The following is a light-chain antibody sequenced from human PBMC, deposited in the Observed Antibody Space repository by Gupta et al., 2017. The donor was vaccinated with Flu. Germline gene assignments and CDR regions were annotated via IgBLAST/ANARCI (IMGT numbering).Light chain of an antibody. CDR2: DAS. J-gene: IGKJ2*01. Sequence: EIVLTQSPATLSLSPGERATLSCRASQSVSSYLAWYQQKPGQAPRLLIYDASNRATGIPARCSGSGYGTDFTLTISSREPEDFAVYYCQQHSYWPSYIFGQGTKLEIK. V-gene: IGKV3-11*01. CDR1: QSVSSY. CDR3: QQHSYWPSYI.